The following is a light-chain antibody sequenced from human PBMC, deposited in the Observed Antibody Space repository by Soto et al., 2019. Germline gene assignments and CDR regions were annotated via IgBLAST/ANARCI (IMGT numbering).Light chain of an antibody. CDR3: CSYAGSDTFL. CDR2: EVN. V-gene: IGLV2-23*02. CDR1: SSDVGTYNL. Sequence: QSVLTQPTSVSGSPGQSITISCTGTSSDVGTYNLVSWHQHHPGKAPKLMIYEVNKRPSGVSNRFSGSKSGNTASLTISGLQAEDEADYYCCSYAGSDTFLFGGGTKLTVL. J-gene: IGLJ2*01.